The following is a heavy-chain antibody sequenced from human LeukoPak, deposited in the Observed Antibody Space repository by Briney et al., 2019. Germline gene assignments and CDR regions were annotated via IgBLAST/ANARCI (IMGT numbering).Heavy chain of an antibody. CDR1: GFTFSSYG. J-gene: IGHJ4*02. D-gene: IGHD2-2*01. CDR3: AHSYCSSTSCRNYFDY. V-gene: IGHV3-33*01. CDR2: IWYDGSNK. Sequence: GGSLRLSCAASGFTFSSYGMHWVRQAPGKGLEWVAVIWYDGSNKYYADSVKGRFTISRDNSKNTLYLQMNSLRAEDTAVYYCAHSYCSSTSCRNYFDYWGQGTLVTVSS.